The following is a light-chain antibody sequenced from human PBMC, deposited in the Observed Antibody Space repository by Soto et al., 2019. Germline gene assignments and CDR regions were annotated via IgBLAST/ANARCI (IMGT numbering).Light chain of an antibody. CDR1: QGVSRK. J-gene: IGKJ4*01. Sequence: EIVMTQSPATLAVAPGERVTLSCRASQGVSRKLAWYQHKSGQAPRLLISGPSAGSTGIPARFSGSGSGTECTLTISSLKSEDCAIYYCQQYHTWPITFGGGTKVEIK. V-gene: IGKV3-15*01. CDR3: QQYHTWPIT. CDR2: GPS.